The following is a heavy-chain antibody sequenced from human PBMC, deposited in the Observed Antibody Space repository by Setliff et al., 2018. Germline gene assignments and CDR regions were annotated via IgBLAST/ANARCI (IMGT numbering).Heavy chain of an antibody. J-gene: IGHJ4*02. V-gene: IGHV4-59*01. Sequence: PSETLSLTCTVSGGSINNYYWSWVRQSPGKGLEWIGFVHFGGDTNYNPSLKSRVTMSVDTSNNQFSLNLRSVTAADTAVYFCARQPSSGAYYNPRPYYFDYWGQGTLVTVS. D-gene: IGHD3-10*01. CDR3: ARQPSSGAYYNPRPYYFDY. CDR1: GGSINNYY. CDR2: VHFGGDT.